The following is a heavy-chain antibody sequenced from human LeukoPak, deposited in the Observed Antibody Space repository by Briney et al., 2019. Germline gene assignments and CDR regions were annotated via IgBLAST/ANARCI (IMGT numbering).Heavy chain of an antibody. CDR3: AKDSYGMDV. V-gene: IGHV3-30*18. J-gene: IGHJ6*02. CDR1: GFTFSSYG. Sequence: AGRSLRLSCAASGFTFSSYGMHWVRQAPGKGLEWVAVISYDGSNKYYADSVKGRFTISRDNSKNTLYLQMNSLRAEDTAVYYCAKDSYGMDVWGQGTTVTVSS. CDR2: ISYDGSNK.